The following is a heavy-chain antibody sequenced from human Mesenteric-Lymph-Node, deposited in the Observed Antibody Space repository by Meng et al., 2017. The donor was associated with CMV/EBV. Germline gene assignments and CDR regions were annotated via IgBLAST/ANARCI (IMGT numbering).Heavy chain of an antibody. CDR1: GFTFSSYS. J-gene: IGHJ4*02. Sequence: GGSLRLSCAASGFTFSSYSMNWVRQAPGKGLEWVAGISWNSGALGYTDSVMGRFIISRDNAKKYLYLQMNSLRPEDTARYYCAKAPADMYSGIIYFDHWGQGALVTVSS. D-gene: IGHD1-26*01. V-gene: IGHV3-9*01. CDR2: ISWNSGAL. CDR3: AKAPADMYSGIIYFDH.